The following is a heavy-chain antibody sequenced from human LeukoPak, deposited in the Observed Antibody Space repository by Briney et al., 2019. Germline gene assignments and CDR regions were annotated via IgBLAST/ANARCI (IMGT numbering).Heavy chain of an antibody. CDR1: GGSISSSSYY. J-gene: IGHJ3*02. Sequence: PSETLSLTCTVSGGSISSSSYYWGWIRQPPVKGLEWIGSIYYSGSTYYNPSLKSRVTISVDTSKNQFSLKLSSVTAADTAVYYCARGGYYDDAFDIWGQGTMVTVSS. CDR3: ARGGYYDDAFDI. V-gene: IGHV4-39*07. D-gene: IGHD3-22*01. CDR2: IYYSGST.